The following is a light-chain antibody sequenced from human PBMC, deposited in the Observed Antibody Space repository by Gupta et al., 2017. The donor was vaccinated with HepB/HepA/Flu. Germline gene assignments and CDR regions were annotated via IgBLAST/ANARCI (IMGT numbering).Light chain of an antibody. V-gene: IGKV6D-21*02. CDR3: YQSRSLPRT. J-gene: IGKJ1*01. CDR1: QNIGTS. Sequence: EIVLTQFPDFQSVTPKEKVTITCRASQNIGTSLHWYRQKPDQSPKLLIKYSSQSISGVPSRFSGSGSGTDFTLTINSLEAEDVAAYYCYQSRSLPRTFGQGTKVEIK. CDR2: YSS.